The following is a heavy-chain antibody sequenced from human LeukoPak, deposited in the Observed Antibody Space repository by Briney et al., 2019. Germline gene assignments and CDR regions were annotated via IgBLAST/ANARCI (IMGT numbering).Heavy chain of an antibody. J-gene: IGHJ4*02. CDR3: ARRYSGSYWGYDY. D-gene: IGHD1-26*01. V-gene: IGHV4-59*01. Sequence: SETLSLTCTVSGCSISGDCWSWIRQPPGKGLEWIGYIYYSGSTNYNPSPKSRVTISVDTSKNQFSLKLNSVTAADTAVFYCARRYSGSYWGYDYWGQGTLVTVSS. CDR1: GCSISGDC. CDR2: IYYSGST.